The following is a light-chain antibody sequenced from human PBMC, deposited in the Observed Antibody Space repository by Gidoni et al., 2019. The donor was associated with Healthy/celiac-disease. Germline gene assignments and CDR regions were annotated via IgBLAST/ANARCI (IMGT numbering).Light chain of an antibody. CDR2: GAS. V-gene: IGKV3-20*01. J-gene: IGKJ1*01. Sequence: EIVLTQSPGTLSLSPGERATLSCSASQSVSSSYLAWYQQKPGQAPRLLIYGASSRATGIPDRFSGSGSGTDFTLTISRLEPEDFAVYYCQQYGSSPTFXQXTKVEIK. CDR3: QQYGSSPT. CDR1: QSVSSSY.